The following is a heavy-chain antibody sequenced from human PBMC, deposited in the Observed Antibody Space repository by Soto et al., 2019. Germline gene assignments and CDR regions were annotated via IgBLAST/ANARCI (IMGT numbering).Heavy chain of an antibody. CDR1: GSSISSGDYY. J-gene: IGHJ4*02. V-gene: IGHV4-30-4*01. CDR3: ARLGYYYDSSGYDNYYFDY. D-gene: IGHD3-22*01. Sequence: SETLSLTCTVSGSSISSGDYYWSWIRQPPGKGLEWIGYIYYSGSTYYNPSLKSRVTISVDTSKNQFSLKLSSVTAADTAVYYCARLGYYYDSSGYDNYYFDYWGQGTLITVSS. CDR2: IYYSGST.